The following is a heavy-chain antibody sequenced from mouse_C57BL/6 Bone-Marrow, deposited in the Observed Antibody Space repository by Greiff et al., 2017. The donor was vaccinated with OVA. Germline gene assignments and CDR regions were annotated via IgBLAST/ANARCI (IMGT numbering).Heavy chain of an antibody. Sequence: EVQLQQSGAELVRPGASVKLSCTASGFNIKDYYMHWVKQRPEQGLEWIGRIDPEDGDTEYAPKFQGEATMTADTSSNTAYLQLSSLTSEDTAVYYCITSLYYGSSYEYFDYWGQGTTLTVSS. J-gene: IGHJ2*01. CDR2: IDPEDGDT. D-gene: IGHD1-1*01. CDR1: GFNIKDYY. V-gene: IGHV14-1*01. CDR3: ITSLYYGSSYEYFDY.